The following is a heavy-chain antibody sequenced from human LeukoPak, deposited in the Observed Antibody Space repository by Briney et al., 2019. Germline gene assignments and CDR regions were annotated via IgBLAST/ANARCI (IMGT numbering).Heavy chain of an antibody. J-gene: IGHJ4*02. Sequence: GEPLKISCKGSGYSFTSDWISWVRQMPGKGLEWMGRIDPSDSYTNYSPSFQGHVTISADKSISSAYLQWSSLKASDTAMYYCARDTVAGAFSWGQGTLVTVSS. CDR2: IDPSDSYT. D-gene: IGHD6-19*01. CDR3: ARDTVAGAFS. V-gene: IGHV5-10-1*01. CDR1: GYSFTSDW.